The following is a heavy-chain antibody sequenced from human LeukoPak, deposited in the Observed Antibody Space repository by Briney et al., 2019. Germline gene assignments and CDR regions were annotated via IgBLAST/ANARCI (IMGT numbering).Heavy chain of an antibody. Sequence: PSETLSLTCAVSGYSISSSNWWGWIRQPPGKGLEWIGYIYHSGRTYYNPSLKSRVTMSVDTSKNQFSLKLSSVTAVDTAVYYCARTYYYDSSGYYFPGAFDIWGQGTMVTVSS. CDR2: IYHSGRT. CDR3: ARTYYYDSSGYYFPGAFDI. J-gene: IGHJ3*02. V-gene: IGHV4-28*01. CDR1: GYSISSSNW. D-gene: IGHD3-22*01.